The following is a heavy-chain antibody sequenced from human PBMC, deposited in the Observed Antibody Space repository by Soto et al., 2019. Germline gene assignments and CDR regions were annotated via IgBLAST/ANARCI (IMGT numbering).Heavy chain of an antibody. CDR2: IYYSGST. CDR3: ARLLRYFDWLGQEGYFDY. Sequence: SETLSLTCTVSGGSISSYYWGWIRQPPGKGLEWIGYIYYSGSTNYNPSLRSRVTISVDTSKNQFSLKLSSVTAADTAVYYCARLLRYFDWLGQEGYFDYWGQGTLVTVSS. V-gene: IGHV4-59*01. D-gene: IGHD3-9*01. CDR1: GGSISSYY. J-gene: IGHJ4*02.